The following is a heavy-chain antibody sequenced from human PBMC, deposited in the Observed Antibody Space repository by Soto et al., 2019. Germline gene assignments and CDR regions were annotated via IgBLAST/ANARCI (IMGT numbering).Heavy chain of an antibody. CDR1: GYTFSNYG. V-gene: IGHV1-18*01. Sequence: ASVKVSCKTSGYTFSNYGITWVRQAPGQPLEWLGWISLYSDGTNYAQKFQGRVSMTTDTSTTTAYMELRSLRSDDTAVYYCARVVLGAEAWFGPWGQGTLVNVSS. CDR2: ISLYSDGT. J-gene: IGHJ5*02. CDR3: ARVVLGAEAWFGP. D-gene: IGHD2-2*01.